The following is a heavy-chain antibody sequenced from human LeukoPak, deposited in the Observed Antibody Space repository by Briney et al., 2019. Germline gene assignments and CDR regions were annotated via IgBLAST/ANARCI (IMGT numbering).Heavy chain of an antibody. J-gene: IGHJ4*02. CDR2: INRDGSST. Sequence: PGGSLRLSCAASGFTFSSNWMHGVRQAPGKGLVCVSRINRDGSSTIYADSVKGRFTISRDNSQNTLYLQMNSLRAEDTAVYYCARVWELSFDYWGQGTLVTVSS. CDR1: GFTFSSNW. CDR3: ARVWELSFDY. V-gene: IGHV3-74*01. D-gene: IGHD1-26*01.